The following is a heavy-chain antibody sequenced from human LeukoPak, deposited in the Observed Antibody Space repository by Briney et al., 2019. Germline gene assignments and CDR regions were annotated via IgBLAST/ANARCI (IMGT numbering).Heavy chain of an antibody. CDR3: ARDDYSGSYPVFD. CDR1: GGSISSYY. CDR2: IYTSGST. J-gene: IGHJ4*02. Sequence: SETLSLTCTVSGGSISSYYWGWIRQPAGKGLEWIGRIYTSGSTNYNPSLKSRVTMSVDTSKNQFSLKLSSVTAADTAVYYCARDDYSGSYPVFDWGQGTLVTVSS. V-gene: IGHV4-4*07. D-gene: IGHD1-26*01.